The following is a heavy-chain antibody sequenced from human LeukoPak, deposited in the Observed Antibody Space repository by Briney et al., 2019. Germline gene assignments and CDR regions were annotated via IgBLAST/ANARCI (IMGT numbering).Heavy chain of an antibody. CDR3: ARAAEGADYYMDV. J-gene: IGHJ6*03. CDR2: IYYSGST. Sequence: PSETLSLTCTVSGGSISRNNWSWIRQPPGKGLECVGYIYYSGSTNYNPSLKSRVTISVDTSKNQFSLKLSSVTAADTAVYYCARAAEGADYYMDVWGKGTTVTVSS. D-gene: IGHD4/OR15-4a*01. V-gene: IGHV4-59*12. CDR1: GGSISRNN.